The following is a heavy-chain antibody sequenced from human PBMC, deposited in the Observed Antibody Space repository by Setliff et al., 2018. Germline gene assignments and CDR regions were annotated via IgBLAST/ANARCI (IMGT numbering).Heavy chain of an antibody. CDR1: GGPTIGYY. CDR2: IYYSGST. V-gene: IGHV4-59*01. CDR3: ARGNGGFGGYYYYMDV. J-gene: IGHJ6*03. Sequence: SETLSLTCAVSGGPTIGYYWNWIRQAPGKGLEWIGYIYYSGSTNYNPSLKSRVTIPIDTSKNQYTLKLIPVTAADTAVYYCARGNGGFGGYYYYMDVWGKGTTVTVSS. D-gene: IGHD3-10*01.